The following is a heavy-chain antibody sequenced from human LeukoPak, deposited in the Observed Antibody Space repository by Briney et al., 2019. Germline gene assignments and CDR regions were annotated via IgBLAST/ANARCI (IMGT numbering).Heavy chain of an antibody. D-gene: IGHD3-22*01. Sequence: ASVKVSCKASGYTFTSYGISWVRQAPGQGLEWMGRINPNSGGTNYAQKFQGRVTMTRDTSVSTVYMELSRLRSDDTAVYYCARVGYYESSGYYEYWGQGTLVTVSS. CDR1: GYTFTSYG. V-gene: IGHV1-2*06. CDR3: ARVGYYESSGYYEY. CDR2: INPNSGGT. J-gene: IGHJ4*02.